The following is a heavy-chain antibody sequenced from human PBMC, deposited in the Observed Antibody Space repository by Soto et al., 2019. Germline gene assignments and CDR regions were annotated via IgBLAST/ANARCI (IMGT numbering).Heavy chain of an antibody. CDR2: IRSKANSYAT. J-gene: IGHJ3*02. CDR3: TSTYSYGLLDAFDI. CDR1: GFTFSGSA. D-gene: IGHD5-18*01. V-gene: IGHV3-73*01. Sequence: PGWSLRLSCAASGFTFSGSAMHWVRQASGKGLEWVGRIRSKANSYATAYAASVKGRFTISRDDSKNTAYLQMNSLKTEDTAVYYCTSTYSYGLLDAFDIWGQGTMVTVSS.